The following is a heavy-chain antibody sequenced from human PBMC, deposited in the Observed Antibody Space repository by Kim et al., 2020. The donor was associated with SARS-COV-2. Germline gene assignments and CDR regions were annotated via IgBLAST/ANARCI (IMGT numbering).Heavy chain of an antibody. D-gene: IGHD6-13*01. J-gene: IGHJ4*02. V-gene: IGHV3-30*18. CDR2: ISYDGSNK. Sequence: GGSLRLSCAASGFTFSSYGMHWVRQAPGKGLEWVAVISYDGSNKYYADSVKGRFTISRDNSKNTLYLQMNSMRAEDTAVYYCAKDRRAVIAAAFRADYWGQGALVTVSS. CDR1: GFTFSSYG. CDR3: AKDRRAVIAAAFRADY.